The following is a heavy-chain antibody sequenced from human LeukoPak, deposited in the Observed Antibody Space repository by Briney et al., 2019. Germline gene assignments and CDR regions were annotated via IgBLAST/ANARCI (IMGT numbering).Heavy chain of an antibody. CDR2: ITSDGSYT. CDR1: GFSFSTYW. J-gene: IGHJ4*02. CDR3: TRPSAGGGLASDY. Sequence: PGGSLRLSCAASGFSFSTYWMHWVRQAPGKGLVWVSRITSDGSYTNYADSLKGRFTISRDNAKKMLYLQMNSLRVEDTAIYYCTRPSAGGGLASDYWGQGTLVTVSS. V-gene: IGHV3-74*01. D-gene: IGHD3-10*01.